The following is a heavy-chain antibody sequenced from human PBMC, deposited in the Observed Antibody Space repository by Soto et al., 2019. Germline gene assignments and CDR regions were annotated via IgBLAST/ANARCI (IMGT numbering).Heavy chain of an antibody. J-gene: IGHJ5*02. CDR1: GFSFSNAW. CDR2: IKSKTDGRAT. V-gene: IGHV3-15*01. Sequence: EVQLVESGGGLVKPGGSLRLSCAASGFSFSNAWMSWVRQAPGKGLEWVGRIKSKTDGRATDYAAPVKGRFTISRDDSKNTLYLQMNSLKIEDTALYYCTTDREGYCSSTCWFDPWGQGTLVTVSS. D-gene: IGHD2-2*01. CDR3: TTDREGYCSSTCWFDP.